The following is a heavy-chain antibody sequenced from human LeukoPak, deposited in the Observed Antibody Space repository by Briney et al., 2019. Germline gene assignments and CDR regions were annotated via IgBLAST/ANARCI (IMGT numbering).Heavy chain of an antibody. CDR3: ARGYGDYYDSSGPYDRYFDY. CDR2: IYYSGST. V-gene: IGHV4-59*12. CDR1: GGSISSYY. D-gene: IGHD3-22*01. J-gene: IGHJ4*02. Sequence: SETLSLTCTVSGGSISSYYWSWIRQPPGKGLEWIGYIYYSGSTNYNPSLKSRVTISVDTSKNQFSLKLSSVTAADTAVYYCARGYGDYYDSSGPYDRYFDYWGQGTLVTVSS.